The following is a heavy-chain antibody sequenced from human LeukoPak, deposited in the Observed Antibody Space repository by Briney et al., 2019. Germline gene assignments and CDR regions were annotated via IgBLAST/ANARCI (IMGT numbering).Heavy chain of an antibody. V-gene: IGHV4-39*01. CDR1: GGSISSSSYY. D-gene: IGHD6-19*01. CDR2: IYYSGST. CDR3: ARHPSQWLVGHMIDY. Sequence: TSETLSLTCTVSGGSISSSSYYWGWIRQPPGKGLEWIGSIYYSGSTYYNPSLKSRVTISVDTSKNQFSLKLSSVTAADTAVYYCARHPSQWLVGHMIDYWGQGTLVTASS. J-gene: IGHJ4*02.